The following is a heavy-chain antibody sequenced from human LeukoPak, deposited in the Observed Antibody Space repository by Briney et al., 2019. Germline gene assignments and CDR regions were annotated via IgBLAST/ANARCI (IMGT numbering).Heavy chain of an antibody. V-gene: IGHV3-74*01. CDR2: INSDGSST. CDR3: ARENRGPEADAFDI. J-gene: IGHJ3*02. CDR1: GFTFSSYW. D-gene: IGHD2/OR15-2a*01. Sequence: GGSLRLSCAASGFTFSSYWMHWVRQAPGKGLVWVSRINSDGSSTSYADSVKGRFTISRDNAKNTLYLQMNSLRAEDTAVYYCARENRGPEADAFDIWGQGTMVTVSS.